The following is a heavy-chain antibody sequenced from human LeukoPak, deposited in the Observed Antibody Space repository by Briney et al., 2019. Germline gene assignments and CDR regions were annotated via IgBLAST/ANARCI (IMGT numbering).Heavy chain of an antibody. CDR3: AKAGMIVVVIPHFDY. V-gene: IGHV3-23*01. CDR2: ISGSGGST. J-gene: IGHJ4*02. Sequence: KPGGSLRLSCAASGFTFSSYAMSWVRQAPGKGLEWVSVISGSGGSTYYADSVRGRFTISRDNSKNTLYLQMNSLRAEDTAVYYCAKAGMIVVVIPHFDYWGQGTLVTVSS. D-gene: IGHD3-22*01. CDR1: GFTFSSYA.